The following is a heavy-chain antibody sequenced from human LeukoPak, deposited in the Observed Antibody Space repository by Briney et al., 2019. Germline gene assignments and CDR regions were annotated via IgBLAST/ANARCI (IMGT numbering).Heavy chain of an antibody. CDR2: IGTAGDP. J-gene: IGHJ6*04. CDR3: ARGARYYGSGSYGGMDV. CDR1: GFTFSSYD. V-gene: IGHV3-13*05. D-gene: IGHD3-10*01. Sequence: GGSPRLSCAASGFTFSSYDMHWVRQATGKGLEWVSAIGTAGDPYYPGSVKGRFTISRENAKNSLYLQMNSLRAGDTAVYYCARGARYYGSGSYGGMDVWGKGTTVTVSS.